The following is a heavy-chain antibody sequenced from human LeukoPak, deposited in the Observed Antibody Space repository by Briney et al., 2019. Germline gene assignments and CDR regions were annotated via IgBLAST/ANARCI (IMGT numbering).Heavy chain of an antibody. CDR1: GGSISSGSYY. CDR3: AREKWLLVDRRPGFDI. CDR2: IYTSGST. Sequence: PSQTLSLTCTVPGGSISSGSYYWSWIRQPAGKGLEWIGRIYTSGSTNYNPSLKSRVTISVDTSKNQFSLKLSSVTAADTAVYYCAREKWLLVDRRPGFDIWGQGTMVTVSS. D-gene: IGHD3-22*01. J-gene: IGHJ3*02. V-gene: IGHV4-61*02.